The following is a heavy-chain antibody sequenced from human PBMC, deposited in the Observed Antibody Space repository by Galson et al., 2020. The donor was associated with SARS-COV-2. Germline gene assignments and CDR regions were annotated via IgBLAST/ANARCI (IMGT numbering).Heavy chain of an antibody. D-gene: IGHD6-19*01. CDR2: ISYDGSNK. Sequence: TGGSLRLSCAASGFTFSSYDMHWVRQAPGKGLEWVAVISYDGSNKYYADSVKGRFTISRDNSKNTRYLQMNSVRAEETAAYYGARDQSGWFLDYWGQGTLVTVSS. CDR1: GFTFSSYD. V-gene: IGHV3-30-3*01. CDR3: ARDQSGWFLDY. J-gene: IGHJ4*02.